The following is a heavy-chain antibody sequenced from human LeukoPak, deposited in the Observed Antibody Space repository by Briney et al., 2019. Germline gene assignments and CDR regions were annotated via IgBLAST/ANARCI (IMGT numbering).Heavy chain of an antibody. CDR2: IFYTGIT. CDR3: ARDRGGRTGYASGDFDY. CDR1: SLSISSGYY. V-gene: IGHV4-38-2*02. D-gene: IGHD5-12*01. J-gene: IGHJ4*02. Sequence: PSETLSLTCAVSSLSISSGYYWDWIRQPPGKGLEWIGSIFYTGITYYNPSLTSRGTMSVDTSKNQFSLKLGSVTAAATAVYYWARDRGGRTGYASGDFDYWGQGTLVTVSS.